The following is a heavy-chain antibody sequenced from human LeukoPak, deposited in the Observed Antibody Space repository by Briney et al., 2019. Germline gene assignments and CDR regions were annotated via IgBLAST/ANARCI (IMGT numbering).Heavy chain of an antibody. J-gene: IGHJ4*02. CDR1: GFTFSSYA. V-gene: IGHV3-23*01. Sequence: GGSLRLSCAASGFTFSSYALSWVRQAPGKGVEWVSAISASGDGIDFTGSVKGRFIISIDNSKDTLYLQINNLSDDDTPVYYLSKTPGDAAGNRVFDHWGQGALVTVSS. CDR3: SKTPGDAAGNRVFDH. D-gene: IGHD6-13*01. CDR2: ISASGDGI.